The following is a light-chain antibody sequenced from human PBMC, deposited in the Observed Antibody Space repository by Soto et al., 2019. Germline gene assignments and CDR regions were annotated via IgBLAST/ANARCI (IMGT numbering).Light chain of an antibody. V-gene: IGKV1-5*01. CDR3: QQYHHRYT. J-gene: IGKJ2*01. CDR2: AAS. Sequence: DIQMTQSPSTLSASVGDRVTITCRASQSIGNWLAWYQQKPGKAPNLLIYAASTLQSGVPSRFSGSGSGTEFTLTISSLQPEDFAVYYCQQYHHRYTFGQGTKVDIK. CDR1: QSIGNW.